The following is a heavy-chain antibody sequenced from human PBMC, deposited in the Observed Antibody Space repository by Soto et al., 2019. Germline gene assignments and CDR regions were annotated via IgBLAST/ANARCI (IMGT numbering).Heavy chain of an antibody. CDR1: DYTFTNYW. J-gene: IGHJ4*02. D-gene: IGHD6-19*01. V-gene: IGHV5-10-1*01. CDR3: ARLSDSSGEDY. CDR2: IDPFDSYA. Sequence: GESLKISCKGSDYTFTNYWISWVRQMPGKGLEWMGRIDPFDSYAKYSPSFQGHVTISIDKSVTTAYLQWSRLKASDTALYYCARLSDSSGEDYWGQGTLVMVSS.